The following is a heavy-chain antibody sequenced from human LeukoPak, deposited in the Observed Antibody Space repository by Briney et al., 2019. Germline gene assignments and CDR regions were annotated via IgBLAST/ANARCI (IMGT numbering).Heavy chain of an antibody. V-gene: IGHV5-51*01. J-gene: IGHJ3*01. CDR2: IYSDDSDT. CDR1: GYRFNAYW. D-gene: IGHD3-22*01. Sequence: GESLKISCKGSGYRFNAYWIAWVRQMPGKGLEWMGIIYSDDSDTRDSPSFQGQVTISADKSVRTAYLQWSSLKASDTAMYYCARPNITSYYDSRGYDAFDVWGQGTMVTVS. CDR3: ARPNITSYYDSRGYDAFDV.